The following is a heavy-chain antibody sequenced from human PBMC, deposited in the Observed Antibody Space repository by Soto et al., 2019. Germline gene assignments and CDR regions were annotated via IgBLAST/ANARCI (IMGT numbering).Heavy chain of an antibody. CDR2: IYYSGST. D-gene: IGHD2-21*02. V-gene: IGHV4-59*01. CDR1: GGSISSYY. CDR3: ARDLWGYCGADCYPLDV. Sequence: PSETLSLTCTVSGGSISSYYWSWIRQPPGKGLECIGYIYYSGSTNYNPSLKSRVTISVDTSKNQFSLKLNSVTAADTAVYYCARDLWGYCGADCYPLDVWGQGTTVTVS. J-gene: IGHJ6*02.